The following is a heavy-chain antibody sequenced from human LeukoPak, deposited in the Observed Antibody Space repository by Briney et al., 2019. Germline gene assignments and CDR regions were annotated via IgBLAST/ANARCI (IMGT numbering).Heavy chain of an antibody. D-gene: IGHD2-8*01. CDR3: ARGMLYYYYYMDV. J-gene: IGHJ6*03. Sequence: ASVKVSCKSSGYTFTGYYMHWVRQAPGQGLEWMGWINPNSGDTKYAQKFQGRVTLTRDASINTAYMELGRLKFDDTAVYYCARGMLYYYYYMDVWGKGATVTVSS. CDR1: GYTFTGYY. CDR2: INPNSGDT. V-gene: IGHV1-2*02.